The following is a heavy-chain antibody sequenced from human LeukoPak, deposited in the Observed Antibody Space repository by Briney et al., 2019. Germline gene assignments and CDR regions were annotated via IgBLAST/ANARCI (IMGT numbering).Heavy chain of an antibody. Sequence: SETLSLTCTVSGGSINGYYWSWIRQSPGKGLESLGYIYYTGSTNYNPSLKSRVTMSVDTFRKQFFLRLSSVTAADTAVYYCARFSEYYHSSVHYLDYWGQGTLVSVSS. J-gene: IGHJ4*02. CDR1: GGSINGYY. V-gene: IGHV4-59*01. CDR3: ARFSEYYHSSVHYLDY. D-gene: IGHD3-22*01. CDR2: IYYTGST.